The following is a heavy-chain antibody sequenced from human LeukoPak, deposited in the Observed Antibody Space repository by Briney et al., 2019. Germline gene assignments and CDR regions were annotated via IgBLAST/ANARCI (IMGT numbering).Heavy chain of an antibody. Sequence: GGSLRLSLVASGFAFSSYCLSWVRQAPGEGLEWLAGISNTGRDTDYADSIKGRFTISRDNSKNMVFLQMNSLRVEDTAKYYCAHQVPLNDEYFDHRGQGTLVTVSS. V-gene: IGHV3-23*01. D-gene: IGHD2-8*01. CDR3: AHQVPLNDEYFDH. CDR2: ISNTGRDT. CDR1: GFAFSSYC. J-gene: IGHJ1*01.